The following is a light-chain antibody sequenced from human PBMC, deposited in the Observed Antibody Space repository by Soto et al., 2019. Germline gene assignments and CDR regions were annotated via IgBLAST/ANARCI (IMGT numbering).Light chain of an antibody. CDR2: AAT. V-gene: IGKV1-27*01. CDR3: QKYDSAPLT. CDR1: QTISNY. Sequence: DIQLTQSPSSLSASVGDRVTITWGASQTISNYLAWYQQKPGQVPKLLIYAATTLQSGVPSRFSASTSGTDFPLTISSLQPEDVATYYCQKYDSAPLTFGGGTKVDIK. J-gene: IGKJ4*01.